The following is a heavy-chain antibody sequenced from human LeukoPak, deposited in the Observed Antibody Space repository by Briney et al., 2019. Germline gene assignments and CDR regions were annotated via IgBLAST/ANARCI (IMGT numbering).Heavy chain of an antibody. V-gene: IGHV3-9*01. Sequence: PGRSLRLSCAASGFTFDDYAMHWVRQAPGKGLEWVSGISWNSGSIGYADSVKGRFTISRDNAKNSLYLQMSSLRAEDTAVYYCARDTGPGSGSYYTEIDYWGQGTLVTVSS. CDR1: GFTFDDYA. D-gene: IGHD3-10*01. CDR3: ARDTGPGSGSYYTEIDY. CDR2: ISWNSGSI. J-gene: IGHJ4*02.